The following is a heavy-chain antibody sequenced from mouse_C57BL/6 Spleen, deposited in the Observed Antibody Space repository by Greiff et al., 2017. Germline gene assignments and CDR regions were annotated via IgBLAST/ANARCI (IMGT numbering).Heavy chain of an antibody. CDR2: TYPSDSET. D-gene: IGHD2-4*01. CDR3: AREEGLPRFDY. CDR1: GYTFTSYW. J-gene: IGHJ2*01. Sequence: QVQLQQPGAELVRPGSSVKLSCKASGYTFTSYWMDWVKQRPGQGLEWIGNTYPSDSETHYNQKFKDKATLTVDKSSCTAYMPLSSLTSKDSAVYYCAREEGLPRFDYWGQGTTRTVSS. V-gene: IGHV1-61*01.